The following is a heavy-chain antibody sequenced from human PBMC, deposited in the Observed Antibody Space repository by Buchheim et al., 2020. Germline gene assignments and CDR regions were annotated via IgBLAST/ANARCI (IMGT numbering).Heavy chain of an antibody. V-gene: IGHV4-61*02. CDR1: GGSISSGGYY. CDR3: VRASEYYDILTGYSYYGMDV. D-gene: IGHD3-9*01. CDR2: IYTSGST. J-gene: IGHJ6*02. Sequence: QVQLQESGPGLVKPSQTLSLTCTVSGGSISSGGYYWSWIRQPAGKGLEWIGRIYTSGSTNYNPSLKSRVTISVDTSKNQFSLKLSSVTAADTAVYYCVRASEYYDILTGYSYYGMDVWGQGT.